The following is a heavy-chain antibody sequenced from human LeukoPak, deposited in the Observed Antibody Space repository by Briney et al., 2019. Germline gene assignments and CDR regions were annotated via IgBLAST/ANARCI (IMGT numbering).Heavy chain of an antibody. CDR1: GFTFSSYA. CDR3: ARSLPLDYGDYARPSGY. J-gene: IGHJ4*02. Sequence: GGSLRLSCAASGFTFSSYAMSWVRQAPGKGLEWVSGVRESGGSTYYADSVKGRFTVSRDNSKNILYLQMNSLRAEDTAVYYCARSLPLDYGDYARPSGYWGRGTLVTVSS. V-gene: IGHV3-23*01. D-gene: IGHD4-17*01. CDR2: VRESGGST.